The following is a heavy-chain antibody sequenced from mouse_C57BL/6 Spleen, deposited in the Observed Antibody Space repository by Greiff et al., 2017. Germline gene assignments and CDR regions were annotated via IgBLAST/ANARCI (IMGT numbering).Heavy chain of an antibody. D-gene: IGHD2-1*01. J-gene: IGHJ4*01. Sequence: QVQLQQPGAELVKPGASVKMSCKASGYTFTSYWITWVKQRPGQGLEGIGDIYPGSGSTHSTAKFNSKATLTVATSSSHAYMQLRGLTSEDSAVYYCARGGNGAMDYWGQGTSVTVSS. CDR1: GYTFTSYW. CDR3: ARGGNGAMDY. V-gene: IGHV1-55*01. CDR2: IYPGSGST.